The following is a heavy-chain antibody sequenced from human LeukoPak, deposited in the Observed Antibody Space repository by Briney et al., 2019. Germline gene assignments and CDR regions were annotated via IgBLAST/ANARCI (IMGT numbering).Heavy chain of an antibody. D-gene: IGHD2-21*01. J-gene: IGHJ5*02. CDR2: MNPNSGNT. V-gene: IGHV1-8*01. CDR1: GYTFTSYD. CDR3: AKGAIEENWFDP. Sequence: GASVKVSCKASGYTFTSYDINWVRQATGQGLEWMGWMNPNSGNTGYAQKFQGRVTMTRNTSISTAYMELSSLRAEDTAVYYCAKGAIEENWFDPWGQGTLVTVSS.